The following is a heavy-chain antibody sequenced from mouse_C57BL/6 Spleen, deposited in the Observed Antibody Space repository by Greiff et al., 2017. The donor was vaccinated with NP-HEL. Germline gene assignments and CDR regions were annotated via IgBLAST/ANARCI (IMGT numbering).Heavy chain of an antibody. D-gene: IGHD2-3*01. CDR3: DKGFISDGYSWFDD. Sequence: QVQLQQPGAELVRPGTSVKLSCKASGYTFTSYWMHWVKQRPGQGLEWIGVIDPADSYTNYNQKFKGKATLTVDTSSSTAYMQLSSLTSEDSAVXYCDKGFISDGYSWFDDWGKGTTVTVSS. V-gene: IGHV1-59*01. J-gene: IGHJ1*03. CDR2: IDPADSYT. CDR1: GYTFTSYW.